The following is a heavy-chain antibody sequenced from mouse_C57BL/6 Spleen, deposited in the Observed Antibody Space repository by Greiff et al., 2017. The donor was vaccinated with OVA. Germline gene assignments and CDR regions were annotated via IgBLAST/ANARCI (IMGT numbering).Heavy chain of an antibody. J-gene: IGHJ4*01. CDR3: ARSPYYAMDY. CDR1: GYSITSGYY. V-gene: IGHV3-6*01. CDR2: ISYDGSN. Sequence: EVQVVESGPGLVKPSQSLSLTCSVTGYSITSGYYWNWIRQFPGNKLEWMGYISYDGSNNYNPSLKNRISITRDTSKNQFFLKLNSVTTEDTATYYCARSPYYAMDYWGQGTSVTVSS.